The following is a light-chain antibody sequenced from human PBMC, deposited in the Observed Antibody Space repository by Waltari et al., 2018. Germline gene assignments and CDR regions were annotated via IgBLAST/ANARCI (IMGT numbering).Light chain of an antibody. CDR2: RNN. CDR3: AAWDDSLNGVV. CDR1: SSNIGTNT. Sequence: QSVLTQPPSASGTPGQRVSISCSGRSSNIGTNTVNWYQQPPGTAPKLLIYRNNQRPSGVPARFSGSKSGTSASLAISGLQSEDEADYYCAAWDDSLNGVVFGGGTKLTVL. J-gene: IGLJ2*01. V-gene: IGLV1-44*01.